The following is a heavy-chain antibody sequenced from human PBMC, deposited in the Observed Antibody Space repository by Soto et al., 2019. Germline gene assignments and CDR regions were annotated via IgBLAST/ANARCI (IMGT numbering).Heavy chain of an antibody. CDR3: ASLTPRPRSMIVGTL. V-gene: IGHV1-69*01. Sequence: QVQLVQSGAEVKKPGSSVKVSCKASGGTFSSYAISWVRQAPGQGLEWMGGIIPIFGTANYAQKFQGRVRITADESTITAYMELRSLRSEDTAVYYCASLTPRPRSMIVGTLWGQGTLVTVSS. D-gene: IGHD3-22*01. CDR2: IIPIFGTA. CDR1: GGTFSSYA. J-gene: IGHJ4*02.